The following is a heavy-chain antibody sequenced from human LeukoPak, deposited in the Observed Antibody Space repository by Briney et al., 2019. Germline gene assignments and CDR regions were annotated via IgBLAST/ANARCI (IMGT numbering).Heavy chain of an antibody. V-gene: IGHV4-34*01. CDR2: INHSGST. Sequence: SETLSLTCAAYGGSFSGYYWSWIRQPPGKGLEWIGEINHSGSTNYNPSLKSRVTISVDTSKNQFSLKLSSVTAADTAVYYCARGRYSSSWYLYFQHWGQGTLVTVSS. J-gene: IGHJ1*01. CDR3: ARGRYSSSWYLYFQH. D-gene: IGHD6-13*01. CDR1: GGSFSGYY.